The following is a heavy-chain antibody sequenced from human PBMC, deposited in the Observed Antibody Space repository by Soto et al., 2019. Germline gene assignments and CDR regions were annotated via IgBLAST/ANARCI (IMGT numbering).Heavy chain of an antibody. J-gene: IGHJ5*02. D-gene: IGHD3-3*01. CDR1: GGSISSYY. V-gene: IGHV4-59*01. CDR3: ARVSPAGYDFWSGYNWFDP. Sequence: SETLSLTCTVSGGSISSYYWSWIRQPPGKGLEWIGYIYYSGSTNYNPSPKSRVTISVDTSKNQFSLKLSSVTAADTAVYYCARVSPAGYDFWSGYNWFDPWGQGTLVTVSS. CDR2: IYYSGST.